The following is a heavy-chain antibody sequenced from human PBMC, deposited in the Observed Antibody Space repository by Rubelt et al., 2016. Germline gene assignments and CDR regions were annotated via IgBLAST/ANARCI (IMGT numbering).Heavy chain of an antibody. D-gene: IGHD6-13*01. CDR2: IYHSGST. J-gene: IGHJ5*02. CDR3: ARELSGIAAGVWFDP. Sequence: QLQLQESGPGLVKPSETLSLTCTVSGGSISSSSYYWGWIRQPPGKGLEWIGYIYHSGSTYYNPSLKSRVIISVDRSKNQFCLKLSSVTAADTAVYYCARELSGIAAGVWFDPWGQGTLVTVSS. V-gene: IGHV4-39*07. CDR1: GGSISSSSYY.